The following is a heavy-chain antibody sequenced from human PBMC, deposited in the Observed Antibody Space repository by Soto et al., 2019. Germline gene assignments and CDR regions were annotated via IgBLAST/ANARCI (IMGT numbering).Heavy chain of an antibody. CDR3: VRGDNWNDEASDY. Sequence: QVQLVESGGGVVQPGRSLRLSCAASGFMFSNHGMHWVRQAPGKGLEWVAVIWSDGNNRYYADSVKGRFTISRDNSKNTGYLQMNSLIAEDTAVYYCVRGDNWNDEASDYWGQGTLVTVSS. CDR2: IWSDGNNR. CDR1: GFMFSNHG. D-gene: IGHD1-1*01. V-gene: IGHV3-33*01. J-gene: IGHJ4*02.